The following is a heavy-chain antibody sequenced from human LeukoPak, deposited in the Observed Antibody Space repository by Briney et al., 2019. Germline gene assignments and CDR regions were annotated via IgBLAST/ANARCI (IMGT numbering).Heavy chain of an antibody. J-gene: IGHJ4*02. CDR1: GGSISSSSYY. CDR2: IYYSGST. Sequence: PSETLSLTCTVSGGSISSSSYYWGWIRQPPGKGLEWIGSIYYSGSTYYNPSLKSRVTISVDTSKNQFSLKLSSVTAADTAVYYCARLPEYSSSLIDYWGQGTLVTVSP. D-gene: IGHD6-6*01. CDR3: ARLPEYSSSLIDY. V-gene: IGHV4-39*01.